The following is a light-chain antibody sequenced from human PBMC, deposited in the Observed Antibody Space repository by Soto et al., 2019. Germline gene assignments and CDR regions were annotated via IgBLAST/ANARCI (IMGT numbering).Light chain of an antibody. CDR1: QTISTY. V-gene: IGKV1-39*01. CDR3: QQGYSIHALT. J-gene: IGKJ4*01. Sequence: MQKTQYSSSLAASVGGRVNISCRASQTISTYLHWYQHKPGRAPRLLISDVSTLQSGVPGRLRGSGSETEFTLTITYLQPEDFATYYCQQGYSIHALTFGGGTKV. CDR2: DVS.